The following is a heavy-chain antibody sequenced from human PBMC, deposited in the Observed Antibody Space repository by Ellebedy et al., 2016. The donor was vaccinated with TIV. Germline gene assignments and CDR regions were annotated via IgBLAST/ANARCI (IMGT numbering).Heavy chain of an antibody. D-gene: IGHD3-10*01. J-gene: IGHJ4*02. Sequence: GESLKISCAASGFTFSSYGMHWVRQAPGKGLEWVAVIWYDGTNKYYADSGKGRFTISRDNSKNTLDRQMNSLRAEDTAVYYCARAATPTYGCFDYWGQGTLVTVSS. CDR2: IWYDGTNK. CDR3: ARAATPTYGCFDY. V-gene: IGHV3-33*01. CDR1: GFTFSSYG.